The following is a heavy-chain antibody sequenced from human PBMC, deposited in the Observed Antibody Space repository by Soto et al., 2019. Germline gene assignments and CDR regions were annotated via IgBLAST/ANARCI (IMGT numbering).Heavy chain of an antibody. V-gene: IGHV3-23*01. CDR3: AKHTIFGVVIEPRFQH. J-gene: IGHJ1*01. Sequence: EVQLLESGGGLVQPGGSLRLSCAASGFTFSSYAMSWVRQAPGKGLEWVSAISGSGGSTYYADSVKGRFTISRDNSKNTLYLQMNSLRAEDTAVYYCAKHTIFGVVIEPRFQHWGQGTLVTVSS. D-gene: IGHD3-3*01. CDR2: ISGSGGST. CDR1: GFTFSSYA.